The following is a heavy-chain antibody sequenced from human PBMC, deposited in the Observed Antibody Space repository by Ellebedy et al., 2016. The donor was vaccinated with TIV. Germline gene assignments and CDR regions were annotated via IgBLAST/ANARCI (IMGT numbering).Heavy chain of an antibody. D-gene: IGHD5-24*01. CDR3: ARAERDGYNTFDY. CDR1: GYTFTNYW. J-gene: IGHJ4*02. V-gene: IGHV5-10-1*01. CDR2: IDPSDSYT. Sequence: KVSCKGSGYTFTNYWIGWVRQMPGKGLEWMGRIDPSDSYTNDSPSFEGHVTMSADKSISTAYLQWRSLKASDTAMYYCARAERDGYNTFDYWGQGTLVSVSS.